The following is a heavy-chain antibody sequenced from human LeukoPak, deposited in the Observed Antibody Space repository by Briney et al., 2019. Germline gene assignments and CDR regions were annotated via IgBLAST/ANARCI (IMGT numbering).Heavy chain of an antibody. J-gene: IGHJ4*02. V-gene: IGHV3-23*01. CDR2: ISGSGGRT. CDR1: GFTFSTYA. Sequence: GGSLRLSCAASGFTFSTYAMSWVRQPPGKGLEWVSTISGSGGRTYHADAVKGRLTISRDNSKNSLYLQMNSLRAEDTAVYYCAKESGDSSSGSYWDYWGQGTLVTVSS. CDR3: AKESGDSSSGSYWDY. D-gene: IGHD3-10*01.